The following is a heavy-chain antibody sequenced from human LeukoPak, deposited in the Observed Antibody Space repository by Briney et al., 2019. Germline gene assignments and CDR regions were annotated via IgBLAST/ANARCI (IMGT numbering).Heavy chain of an antibody. CDR1: GGSFSGYY. V-gene: IGHV4-34*01. Sequence: SETLSLTCAVYGGSFSGYYWSWIRQPPGKGLEWIGEINHSGSTNYNPSLKSRVTISVDTSKNQFSLKLSSVTAADTAVYYCARGGYCSGGSCYSGRKDYWGRGTLVTVSS. CDR2: INHSGST. D-gene: IGHD2-15*01. J-gene: IGHJ4*02. CDR3: ARGGYCSGGSCYSGRKDY.